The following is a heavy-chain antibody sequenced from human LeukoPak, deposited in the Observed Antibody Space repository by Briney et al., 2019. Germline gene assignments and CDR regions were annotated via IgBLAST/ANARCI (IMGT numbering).Heavy chain of an antibody. D-gene: IGHD4-23*01. CDR1: GFTFSSYE. CDR2: VSSSDSTI. V-gene: IGHV3-48*03. CDR3: ARDYGGSSPFDY. Sequence: GGSLRLSCAASGFTFSSYEMHWVRQAPGKGLEWVSYVSSSDSTIYYADSVKGRFTISRDNAKNSLYLQMNSLRAEDTAVYYCARDYGGSSPFDYWGQGTLVTVSS. J-gene: IGHJ4*02.